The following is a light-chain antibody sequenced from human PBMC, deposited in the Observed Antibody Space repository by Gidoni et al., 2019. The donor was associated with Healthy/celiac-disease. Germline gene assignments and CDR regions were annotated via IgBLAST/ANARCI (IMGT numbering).Light chain of an antibody. J-gene: IGKJ4*01. Sequence: EIVLTQSPGPLSLSPGERATLSCRASQSVSSSYLDWYQQKPGQAPRLLIYGASSRATGILDRFSGSGSGTDFTLTISRLEPEEFAVYYCQHYGSSSTFGGGTKVEIK. V-gene: IGKV3-20*01. CDR2: GAS. CDR3: QHYGSSST. CDR1: QSVSSSY.